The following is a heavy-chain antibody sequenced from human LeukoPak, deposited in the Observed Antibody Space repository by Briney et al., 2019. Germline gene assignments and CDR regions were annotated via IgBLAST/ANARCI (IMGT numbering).Heavy chain of an antibody. Sequence: SETLSLTCTVSGGSISSYYWSWIRQPPGKGLEWIGYIYYSGSTNYNPSLKSRVTISVDTSKNQFSLKLSSVTAADTAVYYCARGGYDILAGNDYWGQGTLVTVSS. CDR1: GGSISSYY. D-gene: IGHD3-9*01. CDR2: IYYSGST. V-gene: IGHV4-59*08. CDR3: ARGGYDILAGNDY. J-gene: IGHJ4*02.